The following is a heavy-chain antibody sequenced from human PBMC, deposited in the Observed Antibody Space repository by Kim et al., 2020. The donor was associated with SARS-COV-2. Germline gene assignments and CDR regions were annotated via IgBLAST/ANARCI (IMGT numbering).Heavy chain of an antibody. Sequence: SVKVSCKASGGNFSSYAISWVRQAPGQGLEWMGGIIPIFGTANYAQKFQGRVTITADESTSTAYMELSSLRSEDTAVYYCARGHYDYVWGSYRNFDYWGQGTLVTVSS. D-gene: IGHD3-16*02. CDR2: IIPIFGTA. J-gene: IGHJ4*02. CDR1: GGNFSSYA. CDR3: ARGHYDYVWGSYRNFDY. V-gene: IGHV1-69*13.